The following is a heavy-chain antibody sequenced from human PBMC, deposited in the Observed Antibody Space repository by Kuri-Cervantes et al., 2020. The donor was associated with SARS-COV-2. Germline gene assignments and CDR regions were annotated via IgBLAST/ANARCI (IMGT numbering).Heavy chain of an antibody. CDR3: ARAKSPNAALVPADY. V-gene: IGHV3-53*01. CDR1: GFAVRNTY. Sequence: GESLKISCAASGFAVRNTYMAWVRQAPGKGLECVSVIYSGGNTYYAASVKGRFTISRDSSKNTLYLQMNSLRAEDTAVYYCARAKSPNAALVPADYWGQGTLVTVSS. D-gene: IGHD5-18*01. CDR2: IYSGGNT. J-gene: IGHJ4*02.